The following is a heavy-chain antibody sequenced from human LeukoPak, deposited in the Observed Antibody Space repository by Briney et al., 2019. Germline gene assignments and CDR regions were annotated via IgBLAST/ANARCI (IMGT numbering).Heavy chain of an antibody. CDR3: ARDATIAAAGPGYFDY. Sequence: SQTLSLTCTVSGGSISSGSYYWSCLRQHQGKGLESIRYIYYSGSTYYNPSLKSRVTISVGTSKNQFSLKLSSVTAADTAVYYCARDATIAAAGPGYFDYWGQGTLVTVSS. CDR1: GGSISSGSYY. J-gene: IGHJ4*02. D-gene: IGHD6-13*01. V-gene: IGHV4-31*03. CDR2: IYYSGST.